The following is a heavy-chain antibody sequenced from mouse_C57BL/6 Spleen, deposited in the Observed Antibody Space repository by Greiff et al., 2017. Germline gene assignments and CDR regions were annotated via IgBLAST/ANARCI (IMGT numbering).Heavy chain of an antibody. V-gene: IGHV5-4*01. D-gene: IGHD3-2*01. CDR2: ISDGGSYT. J-gene: IGHJ4*01. CDR3: ARDDSSYAMDY. CDR1: GFTFSSYA. Sequence: EVKLQESGGGLVKPGGSLKLSCAASGFTFSSYAMSWVRQTPEKRLEWVATISDGGSYTYYPDNVKGRFTISRDNAKNNLYLQMSHLKSEDTAMDYCARDDSSYAMDYWGQGTSVTVSS.